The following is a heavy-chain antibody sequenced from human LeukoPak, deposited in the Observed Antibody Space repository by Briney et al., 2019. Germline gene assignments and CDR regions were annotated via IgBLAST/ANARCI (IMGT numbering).Heavy chain of an antibody. CDR1: GFTFSSYA. Sequence: PGGSLRLSCAASGFTFSSYAMHWVRQAPGKGLEWVAVISYDGSNKYYADSVKGRFTISRDNSKNTLYLQMNSLRAEDTAVYYCARDKVIAVAGTPDYYYYYGMDVWGQGTTVTVSS. CDR2: ISYDGSNK. CDR3: ARDKVIAVAGTPDYYYYYGMDV. D-gene: IGHD6-19*01. J-gene: IGHJ6*02. V-gene: IGHV3-30-3*01.